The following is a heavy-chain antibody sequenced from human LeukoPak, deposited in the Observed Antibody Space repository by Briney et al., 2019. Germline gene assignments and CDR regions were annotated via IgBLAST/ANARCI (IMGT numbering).Heavy chain of an antibody. V-gene: IGHV3-23*01. CDR3: AKARYCSGGSCYFDY. CDR2: TIGSGGST. Sequence: GGSLRLSCAASGFTFSSYAMSWVRQVPGKGLEWVSGTIGSGGSTFYADSVKGRFTISRDNSKNTLYLQMNSLRAEDTAVYYCAKARYCSGGSCYFDYWGQGTLVTVSS. J-gene: IGHJ4*02. D-gene: IGHD2-15*01. CDR1: GFTFSSYA.